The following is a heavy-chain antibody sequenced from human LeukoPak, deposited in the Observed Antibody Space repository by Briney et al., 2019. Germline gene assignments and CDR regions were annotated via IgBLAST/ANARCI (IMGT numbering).Heavy chain of an antibody. Sequence: ASVKVSCKASGYTFISYGISWVRQAPGQGLEWMGWISAYNGNTNYAQKLQGRVTMTTDTSTSTAYMELRSLRSDDTAVYYCATTPPSSGYYTEVYCDYWGQGRLVTVSS. D-gene: IGHD3-22*01. J-gene: IGHJ4*02. V-gene: IGHV1-18*01. CDR2: ISAYNGNT. CDR1: GYTFISYG. CDR3: ATTPPSSGYYTEVYCDY.